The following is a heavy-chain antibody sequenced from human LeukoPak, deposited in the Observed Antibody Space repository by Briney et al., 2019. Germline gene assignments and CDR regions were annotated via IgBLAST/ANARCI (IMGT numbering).Heavy chain of an antibody. D-gene: IGHD6-19*01. Sequence: GRSLRLSCAASGFTFSSCWMHWLRQAPGKGLVWVSRINSDGSSTSYADSVKGRFTISRDNAKNTLYLQMNSLRAEDTAVYYCASAPYSSGWDNWFDSWGQGTLVTVSS. J-gene: IGHJ5*01. CDR3: ASAPYSSGWDNWFDS. V-gene: IGHV3-74*01. CDR2: INSDGSST. CDR1: GFTFSSCW.